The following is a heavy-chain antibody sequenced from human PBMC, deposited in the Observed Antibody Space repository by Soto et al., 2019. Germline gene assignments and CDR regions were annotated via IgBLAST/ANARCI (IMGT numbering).Heavy chain of an antibody. CDR2: VNHLGTA. J-gene: IGHJ4*02. CDR1: SGSFSGYY. D-gene: IGHD2-2*01. V-gene: IGHV4-34*01. CDR3: ARGRGRGAAIV. Sequence: VQLQQWGAGLLKPSETLALTCAVYSGSFSGYYWSWIRQAPGKGLQWIGEVNHLGTANHNLSLKSRVTISVDTAKNQCSLRLSSVTAADTAVYYCARGRGRGAAIVWGQGTQVTVSS.